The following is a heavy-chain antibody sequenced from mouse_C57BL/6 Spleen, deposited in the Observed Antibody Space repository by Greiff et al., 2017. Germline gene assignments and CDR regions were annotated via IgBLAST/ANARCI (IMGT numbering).Heavy chain of an antibody. CDR2: IRNKANGYTT. D-gene: IGHD2-5*01. CDR3: ASWSNPFDY. V-gene: IGHV7-3*01. J-gene: IGHJ2*01. CDR1: GFTFTDYY. Sequence: DVLLVESGGGLVQPGGSLSLSCAASGFTFTDYYMSWVRQPPGKALEWLGFIRNKANGYTTEYSASVKGRFTISRVNSQSILYLQMNALRAEDSATYYCASWSNPFDYWGQGTTLTVSS.